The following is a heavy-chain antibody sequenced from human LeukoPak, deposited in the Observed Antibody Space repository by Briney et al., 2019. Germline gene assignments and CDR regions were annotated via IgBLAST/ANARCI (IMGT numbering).Heavy chain of an antibody. CDR1: GFTVSSNY. Sequence: GGSLRLSCAASGFTVSSNYMSWVRQAPGKGLQWVSVSYSGGSTYYADSVKGRFTLSRDNSKNTLYLQMNSLRAEDTAVYYCARGRDFYGSGNYYNYFDYWGQGTLVTVSS. J-gene: IGHJ4*02. CDR2: SYSGGST. D-gene: IGHD3-10*01. CDR3: ARGRDFYGSGNYYNYFDY. V-gene: IGHV3-53*01.